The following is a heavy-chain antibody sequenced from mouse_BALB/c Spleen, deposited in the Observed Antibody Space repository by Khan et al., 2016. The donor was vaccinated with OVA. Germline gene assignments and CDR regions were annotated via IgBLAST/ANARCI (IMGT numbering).Heavy chain of an antibody. CDR2: INTYIGEP. CDR1: GYSFTNYV. D-gene: IGHD4-1*01. Sequence: QIQLVQSGPELKKPGETVKISCKAAGYSFTNYVMNWVKQAPGKGLKWMGWINTYIGEPTYSDDFKGRFAFSLETSASTAYLQINNLKNEDTTTYFAARGNRDVDYWGQGTTLTVSS. CDR3: ARGNRDVDY. J-gene: IGHJ2*01. V-gene: IGHV9-3-1*01.